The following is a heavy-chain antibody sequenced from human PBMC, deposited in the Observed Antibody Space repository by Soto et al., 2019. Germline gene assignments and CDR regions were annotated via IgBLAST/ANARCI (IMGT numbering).Heavy chain of an antibody. V-gene: IGHV1-18*01. D-gene: IGHD6-13*01. Sequence: ASVKVSCKASGYTFTSYGISWVRQAPGQGLEWMGWISAYNGNTNYAQKLQGRVTMTTDTSTSTAYMELRSLRSDDTAVYYCARDGYSSSWYGLGLPFDYWGQGTLVTVSS. CDR3: ARDGYSSSWYGLGLPFDY. CDR2: ISAYNGNT. CDR1: GYTFTSYG. J-gene: IGHJ4*02.